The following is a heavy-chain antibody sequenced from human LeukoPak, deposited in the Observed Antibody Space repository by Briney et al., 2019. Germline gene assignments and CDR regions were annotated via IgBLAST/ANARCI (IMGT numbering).Heavy chain of an antibody. Sequence: PGGSLRLSCAASGFTFSSYSMNWVRQAPGKGLEWVSSIRSSSSYICYADSVKGRFTISRDNAKSSLYLQMNSLRAEDTAVYYCARDLTIETSYSSSWFPLGNYFGYWGQGTLVTVSS. D-gene: IGHD6-13*01. CDR2: IRSSSSYI. CDR1: GFTFSSYS. J-gene: IGHJ4*02. CDR3: ARDLTIETSYSSSWFPLGNYFGY. V-gene: IGHV3-21*01.